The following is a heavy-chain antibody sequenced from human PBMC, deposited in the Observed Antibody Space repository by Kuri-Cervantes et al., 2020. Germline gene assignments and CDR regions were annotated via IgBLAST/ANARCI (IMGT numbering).Heavy chain of an antibody. D-gene: IGHD5-12*01. CDR3: ARFSGYASD. Sequence: GSLRLSCAVYGGSFSGYYWSWIRQPPGKGLEWIGEINHSGSTNYNPSLKSRVTISVDTSKNQFSLKLSSVTAVDTAVYYCARFSGYASDWGQGTLVTVSS. V-gene: IGHV4-34*01. CDR1: GGSFSGYY. CDR2: INHSGST. J-gene: IGHJ4*02.